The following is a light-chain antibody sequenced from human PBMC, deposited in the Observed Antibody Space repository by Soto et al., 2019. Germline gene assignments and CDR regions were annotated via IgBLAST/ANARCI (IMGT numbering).Light chain of an antibody. J-gene: IGLJ2*01. V-gene: IGLV1-51*01. Sequence: QSVLTQPPSVSAALGQRVTISCSGSSSNIGGNYVSWYQVVPRTAPKLLIYDNHKRHSGVPDRFSGSKSGTSATLGIADLHAGDEAHYYCGTWDINLDTVVFGGGTKVTVL. CDR2: DNH. CDR3: GTWDINLDTVV. CDR1: SSNIGGNY.